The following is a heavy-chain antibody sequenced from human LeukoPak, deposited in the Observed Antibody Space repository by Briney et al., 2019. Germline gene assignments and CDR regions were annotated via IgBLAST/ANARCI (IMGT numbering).Heavy chain of an antibody. CDR1: GGSISSYY. V-gene: IGHV4-59*01. D-gene: IGHD3-16*02. J-gene: IGHJ3*02. CDR3: ARFTDDYVWGSYRNHDAFDI. CDR2: IYYSGST. Sequence: SETLSLTCTVSGGSISSYYWSWIRQPPGKGLEWIGYIYYSGSTNYNPSLKSRVTISVDTSKNQFSLKLSSVTAADTAVYYCARFTDDYVWGSYRNHDAFDIWGQGTMVTVSS.